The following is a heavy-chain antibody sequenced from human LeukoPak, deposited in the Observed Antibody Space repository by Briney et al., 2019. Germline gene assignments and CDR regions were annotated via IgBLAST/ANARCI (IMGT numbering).Heavy chain of an antibody. Sequence: GGSLSLSCAAYGFTVSSNYMSWVRQAPRKGLEWVSAIYSGGSTYYAHSVKGRLTISRDNSKNTLYLQMNNLRAEDNAVYYCARDRSWPSYFDYWGQGTLVTVSS. CDR3: ARDRSWPSYFDY. D-gene: IGHD6-13*01. V-gene: IGHV3-53*01. CDR2: IYSGGST. J-gene: IGHJ4*02. CDR1: GFTVSSNY.